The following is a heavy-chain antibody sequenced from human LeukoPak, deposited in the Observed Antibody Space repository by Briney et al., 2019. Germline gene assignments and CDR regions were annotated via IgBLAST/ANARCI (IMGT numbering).Heavy chain of an antibody. CDR2: ISISDSII. Sequence: QPGGSLRLSCAASGFTFSTYEMNWFRQAPGKGLEWVSYISISDSIIYYADSVKGRFTISRDNAKNSMYLQMNNLRAEDTAVYSCARGPDYYFYMGVWGKGTTVTVSS. CDR3: ARGPDYYFYMGV. J-gene: IGHJ6*03. V-gene: IGHV3-48*03. CDR1: GFTFSTYE.